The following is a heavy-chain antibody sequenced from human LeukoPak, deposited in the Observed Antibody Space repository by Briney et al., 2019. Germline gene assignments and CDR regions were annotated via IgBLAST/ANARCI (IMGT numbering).Heavy chain of an antibody. J-gene: IGHJ4*02. CDR3: ARGRITIFGVVRPPFDY. CDR1: GYTFTSYA. CDR2: INAGNGNT. V-gene: IGHV1-3*01. Sequence: ASVKVSCKASGYTFTSYAMHWVRQAPGQRLERMGWINAGNGNTKYSQKFQGRVTITRDTSASTAYMELSSLRSEDTAVYYCARGRITIFGVVRPPFDYWGQGTLVTVSS. D-gene: IGHD3-3*01.